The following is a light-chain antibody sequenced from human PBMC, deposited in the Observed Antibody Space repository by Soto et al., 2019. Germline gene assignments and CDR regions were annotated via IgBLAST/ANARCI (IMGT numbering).Light chain of an antibody. CDR1: QSISSY. CDR2: AAS. J-gene: IGKJ4*01. V-gene: IGKV1-39*01. Sequence: DIQMTQSPSSLSASVGDRVTITCLASQSISSYLNWYQQKPGKAPKLLIYAASSVQSGVPSRFSGSGSGTDFALTISSLQPEDFATYYCQQSYSTPQLTFGGGTMVEVK. CDR3: QQSYSTPQLT.